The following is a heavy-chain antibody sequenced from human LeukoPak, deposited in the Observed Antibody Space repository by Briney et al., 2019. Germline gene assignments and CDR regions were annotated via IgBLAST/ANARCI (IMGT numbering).Heavy chain of an antibody. Sequence: PGGSLRLSCAASGFTFDDYAMHWVRQAPGKGLEWVSLISWDGGSTYYADSVKGRFTISRDNSKNSLYLQMNSLRAEDTALYYCAKDFEFRVGAPSGSSLLEYWGQGTLVTVSS. V-gene: IGHV3-43D*04. CDR1: GFTFDDYA. CDR2: ISWDGGST. J-gene: IGHJ4*02. CDR3: AKDFEFRVGAPSGSSLLEY. D-gene: IGHD1-26*01.